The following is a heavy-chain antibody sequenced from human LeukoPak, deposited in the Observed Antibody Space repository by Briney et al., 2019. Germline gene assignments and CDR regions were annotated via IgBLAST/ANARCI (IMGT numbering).Heavy chain of an antibody. D-gene: IGHD5-12*01. CDR3: ARVRNSGFRYVDS. CDR2: ISAYNGNT. CDR1: GYTFTSYG. Sequence: ASVKVSCKASGYTFTSYGITWVRQAPGQGLEWMGWISAYNGNTNYAQKLQGRVTMTTDTSTSTAYMGLRSLRSDDTAVYYCARVRNSGFRYVDSWGQGTLVTVSS. V-gene: IGHV1-18*01. J-gene: IGHJ4*02.